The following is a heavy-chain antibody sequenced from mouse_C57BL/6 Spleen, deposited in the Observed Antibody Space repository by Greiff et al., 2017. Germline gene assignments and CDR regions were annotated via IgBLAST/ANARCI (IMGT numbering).Heavy chain of an antibody. V-gene: IGHV5-12*01. CDR3: ARHWDYGSSSYFDV. D-gene: IGHD1-1*01. CDR2: ISNGGGST. CDR1: GFTFSDYY. Sequence: DVKLVESGGGLVQPGGSLKLSCAASGFTFSDYYMYWVRQTPEKRLEWVAYISNGGGSTYYPDTVKGRFTISRDNAKNTLYLQMSRLKSEDTAMYYCARHWDYGSSSYFDVWGTGTTVTVSS. J-gene: IGHJ1*03.